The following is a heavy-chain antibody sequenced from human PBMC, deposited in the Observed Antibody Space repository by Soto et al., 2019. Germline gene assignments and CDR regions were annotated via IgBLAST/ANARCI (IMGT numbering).Heavy chain of an antibody. CDR3: ARRLGGGGDYFYGMDV. J-gene: IGHJ6*02. CDR1: GYTFTDYY. D-gene: IGHD3-10*01. Sequence: QVHLVQSGAEVKKPGASVKVSCKTSGYTFTDYYIHWMRQVPGQGPEWMGWINPRSGGTNYAKKVQGVITLASDASISTSFMERRRLRPDDTAVYYCARRLGGGGDYFYGMDVWGQGTAVTVSS. CDR2: INPRSGGT. V-gene: IGHV1-2*02.